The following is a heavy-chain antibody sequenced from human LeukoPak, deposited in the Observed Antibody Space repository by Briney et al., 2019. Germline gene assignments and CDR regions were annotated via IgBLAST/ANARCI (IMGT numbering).Heavy chain of an antibody. CDR3: AKLPDSSAYYYYFDY. J-gene: IGHJ4*02. D-gene: IGHD3-22*01. CDR2: ISSSSSYI. Sequence: AGGSLRLSCAASGFTFSSYSMNWVRQAPGKGLEWVSSISSSSSYIYYADSVKGRFTISRDNAKNSLYLQMNSLRAEDTAVYYCAKLPDSSAYYYYFDYWGQGTLVAVSS. CDR1: GFTFSSYS. V-gene: IGHV3-21*01.